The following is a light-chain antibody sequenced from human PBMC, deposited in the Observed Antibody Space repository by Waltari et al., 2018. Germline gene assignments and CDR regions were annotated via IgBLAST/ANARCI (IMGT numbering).Light chain of an antibody. Sequence: QSALTQPASVSGSPGQSITISCTGSSSDVGRHASVPWYQDHPGQAPKVIIYDVNNRPSGVSDRFSGSKSGNTASLTISGLQAEDEANYYCSSQSSDAVVIFGGGTKLTVL. CDR1: SSDVGRHAS. J-gene: IGLJ2*01. CDR3: SSQSSDAVVI. V-gene: IGLV2-14*03. CDR2: DVN.